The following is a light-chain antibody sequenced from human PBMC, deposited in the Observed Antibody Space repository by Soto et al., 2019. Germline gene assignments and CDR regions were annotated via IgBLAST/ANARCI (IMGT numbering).Light chain of an antibody. CDR3: CSYAGTYSPV. V-gene: IGLV2-11*01. CDR2: DVS. Sequence: QSALTQPPSVSGSPRQSVTISCTGTSSDVGAYNFVSWYQQYPGKAPKLIIFDVSARPSGVPDRFSGSKSGNTASLTISCLQADDEADYYCCSYAGTYSPVLGGGTKLTVL. J-gene: IGLJ2*01. CDR1: SSDVGAYNF.